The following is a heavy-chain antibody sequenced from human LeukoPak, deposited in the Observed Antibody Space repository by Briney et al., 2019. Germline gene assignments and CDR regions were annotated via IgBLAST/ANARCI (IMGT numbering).Heavy chain of an antibody. J-gene: IGHJ6*02. V-gene: IGHV3-23*01. CDR1: GFTFSSCA. CDR3: AKAPVVPAASYYYYGMDV. D-gene: IGHD2-2*01. Sequence: QPGGSLRLSCAASGFTFSSCAMSWVRPAPGMGPEWVSAISGSGGSTYYADSVKGRFTISRDNSRNTLYLQMNSLRAEDTAIYYCAKAPVVPAASYYYYGMDVWGQGTTVTVSS. CDR2: ISGSGGST.